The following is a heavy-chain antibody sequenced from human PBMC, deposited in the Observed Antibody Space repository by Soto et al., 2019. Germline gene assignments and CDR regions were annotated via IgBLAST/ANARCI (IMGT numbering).Heavy chain of an antibody. CDR2: IYYSGST. Sequence: TLSLTCTVSGGSISSGGYYWSWIRQHPGKGLEWIGYIYYSGSTYYNPSLKSRVTISVDTSKNQFSLKLSSVTAADTAVYYCARDNRWFGERKSSYYYYGMDVWGQGTTVTVSS. D-gene: IGHD3-10*01. CDR1: GGSISSGGYY. J-gene: IGHJ6*02. CDR3: ARDNRWFGERKSSYYYYGMDV. V-gene: IGHV4-31*03.